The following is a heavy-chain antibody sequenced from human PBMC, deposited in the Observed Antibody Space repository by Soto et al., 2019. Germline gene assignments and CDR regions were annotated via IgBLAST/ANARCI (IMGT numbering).Heavy chain of an antibody. CDR2: IYYSGST. D-gene: IGHD3-22*01. Sequence: SETLSLTCTVSGGSISSNYYYWGWIRQPPGKGLEWIGSIYYSGSTYYNPSLKSRVTISVDTSKNQFSLKLSSVTAADTAVYYCARSGFYYDMDPSKGWLDPWGQGTLVTVSS. CDR1: GGSISSNYYY. CDR3: ARSGFYYDMDPSKGWLDP. V-gene: IGHV4-39*01. J-gene: IGHJ5*02.